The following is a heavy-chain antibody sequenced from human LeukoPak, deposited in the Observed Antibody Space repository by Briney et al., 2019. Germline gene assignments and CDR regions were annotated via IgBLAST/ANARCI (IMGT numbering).Heavy chain of an antibody. CDR3: ATGREVAV. CDR2: ISSTSGSI. J-gene: IGHJ4*02. D-gene: IGHD6-19*01. CDR1: GFTFSSYT. Sequence: ARPLRLTCAASGFTFSSYTMNWVRQAPGKGLEWVSCISSTSGSIYYADSVKGRFSISRDNAKNSLYLQMNSLRDEDTAVYYCATGREVAVWGEGTLVTVSS. V-gene: IGHV3-48*02.